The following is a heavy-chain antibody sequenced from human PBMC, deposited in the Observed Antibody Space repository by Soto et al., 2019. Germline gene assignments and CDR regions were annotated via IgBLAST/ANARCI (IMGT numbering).Heavy chain of an antibody. CDR3: ARPPFPGCINAVCYPF. D-gene: IGHD2-8*01. V-gene: IGHV1-2*02. Sequence: ASVKVSCKASGYTFTGYYMHWLLQAPGQGLEWMGWINPNSGSTNYAQKFRGRVTMTRDTSTSTAYMELSSLRSEDTAVYYCARPPFPGCINAVCYPFWGQGTLVTVSS. CDR2: INPNSGST. J-gene: IGHJ4*02. CDR1: GYTFTGYY.